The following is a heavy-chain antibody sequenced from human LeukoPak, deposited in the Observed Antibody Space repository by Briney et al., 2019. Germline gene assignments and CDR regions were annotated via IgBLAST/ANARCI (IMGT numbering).Heavy chain of an antibody. CDR2: INPNSGGT. CDR3: ARISAGTAHWFEP. J-gene: IGHJ5*02. CDR1: GYTFTSYG. Sequence: ASVKVSCKASGYTFTSYGISWVRQAPGQGLQWMGWINPNSGGTNYAQKFQGRVTMTRDTSISTAYMELSRLRSDDTAVYYCARISAGTAHWFEPWGQGTLVTVSS. V-gene: IGHV1-2*02. D-gene: IGHD6-13*01.